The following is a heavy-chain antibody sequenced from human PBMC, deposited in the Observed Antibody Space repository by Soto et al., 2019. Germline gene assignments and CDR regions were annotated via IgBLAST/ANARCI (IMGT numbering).Heavy chain of an antibody. J-gene: IGHJ6*02. CDR2: IIPNFDTP. V-gene: IGHV1-69*01. CDR1: GGSFNNYA. CDR3: AVAMVREILIFKSSGMHV. Sequence: QVHLVQSGAEVKKPGSSVKVSCKTSGGSFNNYAVSWVRHAPGQGLEWMGGIIPNFDTPNYAQKFQDRVTIIADESTSTVYMELRSLRSNDTAVYYCAVAMVREILIFKSSGMHVWGQGTTVIVSS. D-gene: IGHD3-10*01.